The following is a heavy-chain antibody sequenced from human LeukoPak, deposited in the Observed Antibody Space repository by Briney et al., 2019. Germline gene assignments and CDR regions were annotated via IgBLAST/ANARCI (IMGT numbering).Heavy chain of an antibody. D-gene: IGHD3-3*01. Sequence: SVKVSCKASGYTFTNNYLHWVRQAPGQGLEWMGGIIPIFGTANYAQKFQGRVTITADESTSTAYMELSSLRSEDTAVYYCARENSITIFGVAQWGAFDIWGQGTMVTVSS. CDR1: GYTFTNNY. V-gene: IGHV1-69*13. J-gene: IGHJ3*02. CDR3: ARENSITIFGVAQWGAFDI. CDR2: IIPIFGTA.